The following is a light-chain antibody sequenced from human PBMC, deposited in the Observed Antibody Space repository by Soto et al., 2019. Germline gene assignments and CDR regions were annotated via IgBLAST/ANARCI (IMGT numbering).Light chain of an antibody. V-gene: IGKV1-27*01. Sequence: DIQMTQSPSSLSASVGDRVTITCRASQDIGYFLTWYQQRPGKIHKLIIYSASYLFSGAPSRCSGSGSWRDFTLTIFNLQPDDVATYYCQKYDSAPFTFGPGTRVEIK. J-gene: IGKJ3*01. CDR2: SAS. CDR3: QKYDSAPFT. CDR1: QDIGYF.